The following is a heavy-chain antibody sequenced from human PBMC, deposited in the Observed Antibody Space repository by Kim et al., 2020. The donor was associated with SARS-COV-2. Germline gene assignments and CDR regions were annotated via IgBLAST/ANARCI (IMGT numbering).Heavy chain of an antibody. CDR2: IYSGGST. CDR3: ASTGYSSGWASDY. CDR1: GFTVSSNY. Sequence: GGSLRLSCAASGFTVSSNYMSWVRQAPGKGLEWVSVIYSGGSTYYADSVKGRFTISRDNSKNTLYLQMNSLRAEDTAVYYCASTGYSSGWASDYWGQGTLVTVSS. J-gene: IGHJ4*02. D-gene: IGHD6-19*01. V-gene: IGHV3-66*01.